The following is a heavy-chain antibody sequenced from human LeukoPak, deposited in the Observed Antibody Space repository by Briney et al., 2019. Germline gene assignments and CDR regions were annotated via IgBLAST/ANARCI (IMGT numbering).Heavy chain of an antibody. CDR2: ISSSGSTI. D-gene: IGHD3-9*01. Sequence: GGSLRLSCAASGFTFNSYAMSWVRQAPGKGLEWVSYISSSGSTIYYADSVKGRFTISRDNAKNSLYLQMNSLRAEDTAVYYCARAQTYYDILTGYSPGAFDIWGQGTMVTVSS. J-gene: IGHJ3*02. CDR3: ARAQTYYDILTGYSPGAFDI. CDR1: GFTFNSYA. V-gene: IGHV3-48*04.